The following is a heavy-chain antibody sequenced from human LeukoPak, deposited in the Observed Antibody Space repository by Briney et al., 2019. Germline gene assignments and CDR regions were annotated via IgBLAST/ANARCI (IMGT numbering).Heavy chain of an antibody. CDR3: ASGYDFSSGSKRGFDN. D-gene: IGHD3-3*01. CDR1: GFFFSDYG. J-gene: IGHJ4*02. V-gene: IGHV3-48*01. CDR2: ISSGSSDI. Sequence: GGSLRLSCAASGFFFSDYGMNWDRQAQGKGLEWISYISSGSSDIFYADSVKGRFTISRDNAKNSLFLQMSRLRGEDTAVYYCASGYDFSSGSKRGFDNWGQGTPVTVSS.